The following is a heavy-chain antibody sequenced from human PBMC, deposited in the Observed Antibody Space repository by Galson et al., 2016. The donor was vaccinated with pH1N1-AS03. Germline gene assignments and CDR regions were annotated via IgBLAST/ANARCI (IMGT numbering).Heavy chain of an antibody. CDR3: ARGSYSSGWYRGRKAFDI. D-gene: IGHD6-19*01. Sequence: ETLSLTCAVYGGSFNNYYWNWIRQSPGKGLEWVGEINHSGSTDYNPSLKSRVTISVDPSKNQISLNLNSVTAADTAVYYCARGSYSSGWYRGRKAFDIWGQGTMVTVSS. J-gene: IGHJ3*02. CDR1: GGSFNNYY. CDR2: INHSGST. V-gene: IGHV4-34*01.